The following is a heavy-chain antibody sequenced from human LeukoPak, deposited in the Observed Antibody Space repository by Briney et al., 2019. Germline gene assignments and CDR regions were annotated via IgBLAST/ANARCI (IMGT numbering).Heavy chain of an antibody. CDR2: IYYSGST. CDR1: GGSISSYY. CDR3: ARDHGYSYGSNGYAFDI. Sequence: SETLSLTCTVSGGSISSYYWSWIRQPPGKGLEWIGCIYYSGSTNYNPSLKSRVTISVDTSKNQFSLKLSSVTAADTAVYYCARDHGYSYGSNGYAFDIWGQGTMVTVSS. D-gene: IGHD5-18*01. V-gene: IGHV4-59*01. J-gene: IGHJ3*02.